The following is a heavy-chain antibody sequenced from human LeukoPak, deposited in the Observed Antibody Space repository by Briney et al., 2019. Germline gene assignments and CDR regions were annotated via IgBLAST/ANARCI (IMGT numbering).Heavy chain of an antibody. D-gene: IGHD3-3*01. V-gene: IGHV4-59*01. CDR3: ARFRTIFGADDAFDI. J-gene: IGHJ3*02. CDR2: IYYSGST. CDR1: GGSISSYY. Sequence: SETLSLTCTVSGGSISSYYWSWIRQPPGKGLEWIGYIYYSGSTNYNPSLKSRVTISVDTSKNQFSLKLSSVTAADTAVYYSARFRTIFGADDAFDIWGQGTMVTVSS.